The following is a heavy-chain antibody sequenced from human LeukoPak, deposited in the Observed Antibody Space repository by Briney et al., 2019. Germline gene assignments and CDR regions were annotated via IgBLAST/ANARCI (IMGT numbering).Heavy chain of an antibody. Sequence: SQTLSLTCTVSGGSISSGDYYWSWIRQPPGKGLEWIGYIYYSGSTYYNPSLKSRVAISVDTSKNQFSLKLSSVTAADTAVYYCARDRSDSSGGSCPPAYWGQGTLVTVSS. CDR2: IYYSGST. CDR1: GGSISSGDYY. J-gene: IGHJ4*02. V-gene: IGHV4-30-4*08. D-gene: IGHD2-15*01. CDR3: ARDRSDSSGGSCPPAY.